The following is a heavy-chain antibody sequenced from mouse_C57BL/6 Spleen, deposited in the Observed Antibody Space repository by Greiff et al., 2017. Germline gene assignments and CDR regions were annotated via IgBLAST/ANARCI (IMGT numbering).Heavy chain of an antibody. V-gene: IGHV5-17*01. CDR2: ISSGSSTI. J-gene: IGHJ2*01. CDR1: GFTFSNYG. D-gene: IGHD1-1*01. CDR3: ARPYYGSSYFDY. Sequence: EVKVVESGGGLVKPGGSLKLSCAASGFTFSNYGMHWVRQAPEKGLEWVAYISSGSSTIYYADTVKGRFTISRDNAKNTLFLQMTSLRSEDTAMYYCARPYYGSSYFDYWGQGTTLTVSS.